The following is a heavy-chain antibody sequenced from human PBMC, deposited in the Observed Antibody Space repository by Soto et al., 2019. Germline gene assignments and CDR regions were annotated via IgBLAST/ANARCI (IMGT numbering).Heavy chain of an antibody. Sequence: QIHLVQSGAEVKKPGSSVKISCKASGGTFSNYAISWVRQAPGQGLEWMGGITPIFDTTNYAQKFQGRLTITADTATSTSYLELSGLRSDETAIYFCARYPKSLYNWFDPWGQGTLVTVAS. V-gene: IGHV1-69*06. CDR2: ITPIFDTT. CDR1: GGTFSNYA. CDR3: ARYPKSLYNWFDP. J-gene: IGHJ5*02. D-gene: IGHD3-9*01.